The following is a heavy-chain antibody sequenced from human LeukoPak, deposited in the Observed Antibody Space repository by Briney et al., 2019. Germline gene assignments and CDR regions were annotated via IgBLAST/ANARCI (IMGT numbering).Heavy chain of an antibody. Sequence: GGSLRLSCAASGFTFSSYAMSWVRQAPGKGLEWVSAISGSGGSTYYADSVKGRFTISRDNSKNTLYLQMNSLRAEDTAVYYCAKSPYYGSGKGYFDYWGQGTLVTVSS. CDR2: ISGSGGST. CDR3: AKSPYYGSGKGYFDY. J-gene: IGHJ4*02. V-gene: IGHV3-23*01. CDR1: GFTFSSYA. D-gene: IGHD3-10*01.